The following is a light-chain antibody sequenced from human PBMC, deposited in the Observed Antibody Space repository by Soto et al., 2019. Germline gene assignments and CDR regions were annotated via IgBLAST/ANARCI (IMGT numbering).Light chain of an antibody. CDR3: QQYGSSPLT. CDR2: GAS. Sequence: EILLTQSPGTLSLSPGERATLSCRASQSVSSSYLAWYQQKPGQAPRLLIYGASTRATGVPDRFSGSGSGTDFTFTISRLESEDFAVDFCQQYGSSPLTFGGGTKVEIK. V-gene: IGKV3-20*01. CDR1: QSVSSSY. J-gene: IGKJ4*01.